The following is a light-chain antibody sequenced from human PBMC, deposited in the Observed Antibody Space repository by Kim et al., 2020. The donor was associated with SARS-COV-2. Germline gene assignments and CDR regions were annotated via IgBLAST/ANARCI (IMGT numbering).Light chain of an antibody. CDR3: QQSHSTPYP. J-gene: IGKJ2*01. Sequence: DIQMTQSPSSLSASVGDRVTITCRASQSISSYLNWYQQKPGKAPKLLIYAASSLQSGVPSRFSGSGSGTDFTLTISSLQPEDFATYYCQQSHSTPYPFGQGTKLEI. CDR2: AAS. CDR1: QSISSY. V-gene: IGKV1-39*01.